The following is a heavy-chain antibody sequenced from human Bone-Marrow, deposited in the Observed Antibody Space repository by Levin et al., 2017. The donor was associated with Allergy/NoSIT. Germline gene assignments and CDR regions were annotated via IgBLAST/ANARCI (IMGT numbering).Heavy chain of an antibody. CDR1: GFTFSNSS. Sequence: GGSLRLSCAASGFTFSNSSMNWVRQAPGKGLEWVSYISDSSSSIFYADSVKGRFTISRDNARNSLFLQMNSLRDEDTAVYYCARDCPHLSYSSTWYYYYGMDVWGQGTTVTVSS. V-gene: IGHV3-48*02. CDR3: ARDCPHLSYSSTWYYYYGMDV. D-gene: IGHD6-13*01. J-gene: IGHJ6*02. CDR2: ISDSSSSI.